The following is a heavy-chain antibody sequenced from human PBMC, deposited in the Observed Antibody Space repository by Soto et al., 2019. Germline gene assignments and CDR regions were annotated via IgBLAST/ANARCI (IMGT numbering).Heavy chain of an antibody. CDR3: ARETYYDFWSGLRPAHYYYYGMDV. CDR2: INPSGGST. D-gene: IGHD3-3*01. Sequence: ASVKVSCKASGYTFTSYYMHWVRPAPGQGLEWMGIINPSGGSTSYAQKFQGRVTMTRDTSTSTVYMELSSLRSEDTAVYYCARETYYDFWSGLRPAHYYYYGMDVWGQGTTVTVSS. V-gene: IGHV1-46*01. J-gene: IGHJ6*02. CDR1: GYTFTSYY.